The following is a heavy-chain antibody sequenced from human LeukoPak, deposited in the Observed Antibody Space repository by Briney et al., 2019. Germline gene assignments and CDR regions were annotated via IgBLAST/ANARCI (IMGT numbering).Heavy chain of an antibody. CDR2: ISWNSGGI. D-gene: IGHD3-9*01. CDR3: ARVYYDILTGYYTLFDY. CDR1: GFTFDDYA. V-gene: IGHV3-9*01. Sequence: GGSLRLSCAASGFTFDDYAMHWVRQAPGKGLEWVSGISWNSGGIGYADSVKGRFTISRDNAKNTLYLQMNSLRAEDTAVYYCARVYYDILTGYYTLFDYWGQGTLVTVSS. J-gene: IGHJ4*02.